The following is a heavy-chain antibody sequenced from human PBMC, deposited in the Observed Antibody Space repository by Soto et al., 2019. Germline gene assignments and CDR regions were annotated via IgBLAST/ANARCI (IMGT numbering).Heavy chain of an antibody. D-gene: IGHD3-22*01. CDR1: GYTFTSYG. Sequence: ASVKVSCKASGYTFTSYGISWVRQAPGQGLEWMGWISAYNGNTNYAQKLQGRVTMTTDTSTSTAYMELRSLRSDDTAVYYCARGDDSSGYYYLYYFDYWGQGTLVTVSS. V-gene: IGHV1-18*01. CDR2: ISAYNGNT. J-gene: IGHJ4*02. CDR3: ARGDDSSGYYYLYYFDY.